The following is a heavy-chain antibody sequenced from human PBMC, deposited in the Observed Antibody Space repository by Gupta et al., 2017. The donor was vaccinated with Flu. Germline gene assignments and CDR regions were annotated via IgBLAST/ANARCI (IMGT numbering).Heavy chain of an antibody. CDR3: ARCTIFGVVLGMDV. V-gene: IGHV3-48*03. CDR1: GFTFSSYE. D-gene: IGHD3-3*01. Sequence: EVQLVESGGGLVQPGGYLRLSCAASGFTFSSYEMNWVRQAPGKGLEWVSYISSSGSTIYYADSVKGRFTISRDNAKNSLYLQMNSLRAEDTAVYYCARCTIFGVVLGMDVWGQGTTVTVSS. J-gene: IGHJ6*02. CDR2: ISSSGSTI.